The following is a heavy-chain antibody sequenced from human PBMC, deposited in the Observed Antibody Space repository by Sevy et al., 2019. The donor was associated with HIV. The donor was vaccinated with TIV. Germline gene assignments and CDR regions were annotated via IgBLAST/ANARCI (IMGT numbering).Heavy chain of an antibody. CDR1: GFTFSAYD. J-gene: IGHJ4*02. Sequence: GGSLRLSCAASGFTFSAYDMNWVRQGPGKGLEWVSSISSSGRYIYYADSVQGRFTISRDNAEDSLYLQMNNLRAEDTAVYYCARDALSGTSAYWGQGTLVTVSS. CDR2: ISSSGRYI. V-gene: IGHV3-21*01. D-gene: IGHD1-7*01. CDR3: ARDALSGTSAY.